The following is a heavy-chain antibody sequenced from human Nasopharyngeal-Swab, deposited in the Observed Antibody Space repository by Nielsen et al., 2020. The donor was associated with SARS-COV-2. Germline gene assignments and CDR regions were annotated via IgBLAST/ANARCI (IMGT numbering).Heavy chain of an antibody. Sequence: GSLRLSCTVSGGSISSYYWSWIRQPPGKGLEWIGYIYYIGSTNYNPSLKSRVTISVDTSKNQFSLKLRSVTAADTAVYYCAAYCTNGVCYDYFDHWGQGTLVTVSS. J-gene: IGHJ4*02. CDR1: GGSISSYY. CDR2: IYYIGST. CDR3: AAYCTNGVCYDYFDH. D-gene: IGHD2-8*01. V-gene: IGHV4-59*01.